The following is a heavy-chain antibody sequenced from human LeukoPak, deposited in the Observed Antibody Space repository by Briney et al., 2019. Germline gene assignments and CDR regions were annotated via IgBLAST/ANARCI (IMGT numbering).Heavy chain of an antibody. CDR2: ISSGSSTI. V-gene: IGHV3-48*01. CDR1: GFTFSSYS. J-gene: IGHJ4*02. CDR3: ASLYYDFWSGYRDY. D-gene: IGHD3-3*01. Sequence: GGSLRLSCAASGFTFSSYSMNWVRQAPGKGLEWVSYISSGSSTIYYADSVKGRFTISRDNAKNSLYLQMNSLRAEDTAVHYCASLYYDFWSGYRDYWGQGTLVTVSS.